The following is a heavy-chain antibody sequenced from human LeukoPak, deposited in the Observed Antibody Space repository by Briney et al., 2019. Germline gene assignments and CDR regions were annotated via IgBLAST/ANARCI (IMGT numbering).Heavy chain of an antibody. D-gene: IGHD4-17*01. Sequence: GGSLRLSCAASGFTFSSYSMIWVRQAPWKGLEWVSSISSSSTYIEYADSVKGRFTISRDNAENSLNLQMNSLRAEDTAVYYCARDRGVTTSGYFDYWGQGTLVTVSS. CDR2: ISSSSTYI. J-gene: IGHJ4*02. CDR3: ARDRGVTTSGYFDY. V-gene: IGHV3-21*01. CDR1: GFTFSSYS.